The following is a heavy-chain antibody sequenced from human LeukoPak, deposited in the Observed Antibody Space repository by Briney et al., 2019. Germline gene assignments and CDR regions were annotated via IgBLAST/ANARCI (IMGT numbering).Heavy chain of an antibody. CDR3: ARGLGIAAAGPFDY. V-gene: IGHV4-38-2*02. Sequence: PSETLSLTCTVSGYSISSGYYWGWIRQPPGKGLEWIGSIYHSGRTFYNPSLKSRVTISVDTSKNQFSLKLSSVTAADTAVYYCARGLGIAAAGPFDYWGQGTLVTVSS. D-gene: IGHD6-13*01. CDR2: IYHSGRT. J-gene: IGHJ4*02. CDR1: GYSISSGYY.